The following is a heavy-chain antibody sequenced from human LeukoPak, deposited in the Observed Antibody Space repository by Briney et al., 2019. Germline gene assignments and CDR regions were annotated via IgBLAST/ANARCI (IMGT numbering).Heavy chain of an antibody. Sequence: KPSETLSLTCTVSGGSISRYYWSWIRQPPGKGLEWIGYIYYSGSTNYNPSLKSRVTISVDTSKNQFSLKLSSVTAADTAVYYCARARAVADWYFDLWGRGTLVTVSS. CDR1: GGSISRYY. J-gene: IGHJ2*01. CDR2: IYYSGST. V-gene: IGHV4-59*01. CDR3: ARARAVADWYFDL. D-gene: IGHD6-19*01.